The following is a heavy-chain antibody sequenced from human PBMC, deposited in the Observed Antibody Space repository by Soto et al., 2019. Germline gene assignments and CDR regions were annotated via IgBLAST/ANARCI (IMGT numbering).Heavy chain of an antibody. CDR2: ITPMFGTV. Sequence: QVHLVQSGAEVKKPGSSVKVSCKASGGTFSSYAIIWVRQAPGQGLEWMGGITPMFGTVNYAQKFQGRVTITEDESTSTVYMDLGSLRSEDTAVYYWERGVYCGGDCYLNWFEPWGQGTLVIVSS. V-gene: IGHV1-69*12. D-gene: IGHD2-21*02. CDR1: GGTFSSYA. J-gene: IGHJ5*02. CDR3: ERGVYCGGDCYLNWFEP.